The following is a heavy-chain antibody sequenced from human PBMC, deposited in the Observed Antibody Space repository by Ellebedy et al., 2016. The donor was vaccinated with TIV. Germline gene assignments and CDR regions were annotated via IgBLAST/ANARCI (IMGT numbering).Heavy chain of an antibody. J-gene: IGHJ4*02. Sequence: SETLSLTXSVSGVSISSHYWSWIRQLPGKGLEWIGYIYYSGSINYNPSLKSRVTISADTSKNQFSLKLTSVTAADTAVYYCARDSNGGHPWGQGTLVTVSS. CDR1: GVSISSHY. CDR3: ARDSNGGHP. D-gene: IGHD3-10*01. CDR2: IYYSGSI. V-gene: IGHV4-59*11.